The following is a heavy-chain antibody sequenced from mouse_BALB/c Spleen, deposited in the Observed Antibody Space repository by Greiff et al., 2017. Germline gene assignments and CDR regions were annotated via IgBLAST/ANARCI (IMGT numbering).Heavy chain of an antibody. CDR2: ISYSGST. J-gene: IGHJ4*01. CDR1: GYSITSDYA. CDR3: ARSYYGSSYGGGAMDY. Sequence: EVKLMESGPGLVKPSQSLSLTCTVTGYSITSDYAWNWIRQFPGNKLEWMGYISYSGSTSYNPSLKSRISITRDTSKNQFFLQLNSVTTEDTATYYCARSYYGSSYGGGAMDYWGQGTSVTVSS. V-gene: IGHV3-2*02. D-gene: IGHD1-1*01.